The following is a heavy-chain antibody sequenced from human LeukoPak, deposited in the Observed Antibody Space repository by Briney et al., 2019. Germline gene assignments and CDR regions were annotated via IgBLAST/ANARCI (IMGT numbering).Heavy chain of an antibody. J-gene: IGHJ3*02. CDR3: AKGRYYYDNSDAFEI. V-gene: IGHV3-23*01. CDR2: ISGSGSST. D-gene: IGHD3-22*01. CDR1: GFTFSSYA. Sequence: GGSLRLSCAASGFTFSSYAMSWVRQAPGKGLEWVSTISGSGSSTYYADSVKGRFTISRDNSKNTLYLRMNSLRAEDTAVYHCAKGRYYYDNSDAFEIWGQGTMVTVSS.